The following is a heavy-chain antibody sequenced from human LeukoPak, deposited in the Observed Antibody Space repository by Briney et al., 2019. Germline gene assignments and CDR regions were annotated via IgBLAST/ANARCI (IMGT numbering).Heavy chain of an antibody. D-gene: IGHD1-26*01. CDR1: GFTFSSYA. J-gene: IGHJ4*02. CDR2: ISGSGGNT. V-gene: IGHV3-23*01. CDR3: AKGRREQPFDY. Sequence: GGSLRLSCAASGFTFSSYAMSWVRQAPEKGLEWVSAISGSGGNTYYADSVKGRFTISRDNSKNTLYLQMNSLRAEDTAVYYCAKGRREQPFDYWGQGTLVTVSP.